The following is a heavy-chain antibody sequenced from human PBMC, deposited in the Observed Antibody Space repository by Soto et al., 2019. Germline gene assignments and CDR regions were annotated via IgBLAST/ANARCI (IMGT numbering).Heavy chain of an antibody. J-gene: IGHJ4*02. V-gene: IGHV3-23*01. CDR1: GFKFSNYA. D-gene: IGHD3-16*01. CDR2: ISATGGGT. CDR3: AKDRRAGGNSAFYFDF. Sequence: PGGSLRLSCAASGFKFSNYAMSWVRQAPGKGLEWGSLISATGGGTDYADSVKGRFTISRDNSHNTLYLQVHSLTAGDTAVYYCAKDRRAGGNSAFYFDFWGQGAQVTVSS.